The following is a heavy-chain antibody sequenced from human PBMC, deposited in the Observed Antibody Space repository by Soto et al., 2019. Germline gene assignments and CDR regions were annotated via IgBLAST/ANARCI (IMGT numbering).Heavy chain of an antibody. D-gene: IGHD4-17*01. J-gene: IGHJ3*02. V-gene: IGHV1-3*01. CDR2: INAGNGNT. CDR3: ARDHDYGDYDAFDI. CDR1: GYTFTSYA. Sequence: GASVNVSCKASGYTFTSYAMHWVRQAPGQRLEWMGWINAGNGNTKYSQKFQGRVTITRDTSASTAYMELSSLRSEDTAVYYCARDHDYGDYDAFDIWGQGTMVTVSS.